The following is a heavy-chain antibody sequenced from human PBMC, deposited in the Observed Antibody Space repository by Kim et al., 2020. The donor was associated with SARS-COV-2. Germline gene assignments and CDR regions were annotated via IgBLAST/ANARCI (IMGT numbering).Heavy chain of an antibody. CDR3: ARESSYYDILTGKEPHYYYYYGMDV. CDR1: GYTFTSYG. CDR2: ISAYNGNT. V-gene: IGHV1-18*04. J-gene: IGHJ6*02. Sequence: ASVKVSCKASGYTFTSYGISWVRQAPGQGLEWMGWISAYNGNTNYAQKLQGRVTMTTDTSTSTAYMELRSLRYDDTAVYYCARESSYYDILTGKEPHYYYYYGMDVWGQGTTVTASS. D-gene: IGHD3-9*01.